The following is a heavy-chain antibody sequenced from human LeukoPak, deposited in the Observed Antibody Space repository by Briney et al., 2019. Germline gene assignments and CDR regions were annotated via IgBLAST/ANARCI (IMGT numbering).Heavy chain of an antibody. Sequence: SVKVSCKASGGTFSSYAISWVRQAPGQGLEWMGRIIPIFGTANYAQKFQGRVTITADKSTSTAHMELSSLRSEDTAVYYCARFSSWYKDEYFQHWGQGTLVTVSS. J-gene: IGHJ1*01. CDR2: IIPIFGTA. D-gene: IGHD6-13*01. CDR3: ARFSSWYKDEYFQH. CDR1: GGTFSSYA. V-gene: IGHV1-69*06.